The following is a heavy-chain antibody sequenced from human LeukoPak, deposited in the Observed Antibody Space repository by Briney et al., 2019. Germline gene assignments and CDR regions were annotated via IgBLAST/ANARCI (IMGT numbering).Heavy chain of an antibody. D-gene: IGHD1-7*01. CDR1: RFTFSNYW. CDR3: AREDDWNYEDY. V-gene: IGHV3-7*01. CDR2: IKQDGSEK. J-gene: IGHJ4*02. Sequence: GGSLRLSCVASRFTFSNYWMSWVRQAPGKGLEWVANIKQDGSEKYYVNSVKGRFTISRDNAKNSLYLQMNSLRAEDTAIYYCAREDDWNYEDYWGQGTLVTVSS.